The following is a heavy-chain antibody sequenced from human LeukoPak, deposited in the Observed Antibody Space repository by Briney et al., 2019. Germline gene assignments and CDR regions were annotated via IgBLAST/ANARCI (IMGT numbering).Heavy chain of an antibody. V-gene: IGHV1-18*01. D-gene: IGHD3-10*01. CDR2: ISAYNGNT. CDR3: ARDFRPLWFGDGLNAFDI. CDR1: GYTFTSYG. J-gene: IGHJ3*02. Sequence: ASVKVSCKASGYTFTSYGISWVRQAPGQGLEWMGWISAYNGNTNYAQKLQGRVTMTTDTSTSTAYMELRSLRSDDTAVYYCARDFRPLWFGDGLNAFDIWGQGTMVTVSS.